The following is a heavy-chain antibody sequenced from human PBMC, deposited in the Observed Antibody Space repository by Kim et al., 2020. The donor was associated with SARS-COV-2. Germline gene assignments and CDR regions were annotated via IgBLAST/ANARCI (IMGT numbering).Heavy chain of an antibody. Sequence: SETLSLTCAVYGGSFSGYYWSWIRQPPGKGLEWIGEINHSGSTNYNPSLKSRVTISVDTSKNQFSLKLSSVTAADTAVYYCARGGRGSYGKGLGFYYYYYGMDVWGQGTTVTVSS. V-gene: IGHV4-34*01. D-gene: IGHD5-18*01. CDR1: GGSFSGYY. J-gene: IGHJ6*02. CDR2: INHSGST. CDR3: ARGGRGSYGKGLGFYYYYYGMDV.